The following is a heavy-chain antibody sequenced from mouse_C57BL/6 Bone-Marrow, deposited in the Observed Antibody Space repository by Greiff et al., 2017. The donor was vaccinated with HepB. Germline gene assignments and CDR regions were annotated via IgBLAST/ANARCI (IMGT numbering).Heavy chain of an antibody. Sequence: VQLQQSGAELVKPGASVKLSCKASGYTFTEYTIHWVKQRSGQGLEWIGWFYPGSGSIKYNEKFKDKATLTADKSSSTAYMELSRLTSEDSAVYVCARHGFYYYGRGWYFDVWGTGTTVTVSS. CDR1: GYTFTEYT. J-gene: IGHJ1*03. CDR2: FYPGSGSI. V-gene: IGHV1-62-2*01. D-gene: IGHD1-1*01. CDR3: ARHGFYYYGRGWYFDV.